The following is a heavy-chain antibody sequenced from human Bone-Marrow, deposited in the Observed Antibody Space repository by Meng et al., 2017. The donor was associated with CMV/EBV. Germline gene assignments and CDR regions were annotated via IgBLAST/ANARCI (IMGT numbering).Heavy chain of an antibody. Sequence: ASVKVSCKASGYTFTGYYMHWVRQAPGQGLEWMGWINPNSGGTNYAQKFQGRVTMTRDTSTSTAYMEMRSLRSDDTAVYYCARSGDGYSFGYYGMEVWGPWHTV. D-gene: IGHD5-24*01. CDR3: ARSGDGYSFGYYGMEV. CDR2: INPNSGGT. V-gene: IGHV1-2*02. CDR1: GYTFTGYY. J-gene: IGHJ6*02.